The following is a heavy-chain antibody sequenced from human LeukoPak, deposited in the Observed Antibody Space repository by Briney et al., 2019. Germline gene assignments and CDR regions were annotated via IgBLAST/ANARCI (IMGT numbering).Heavy chain of an antibody. D-gene: IGHD6-19*01. J-gene: IGHJ4*02. V-gene: IGHV3-33*08. CDR2: IWYDGSHK. CDR3: AREYRSGWTGLGY. Sequence: QPGGSLRLSCAASGFTFSNYGMHWVRQAPGKGLEWVAVIWYDGSHKYYADSVKGRFTISRDNSKNTLYLEMYSLSAEDTAVYYCAREYRSGWTGLGYWGQGILVTVSS. CDR1: GFTFSNYG.